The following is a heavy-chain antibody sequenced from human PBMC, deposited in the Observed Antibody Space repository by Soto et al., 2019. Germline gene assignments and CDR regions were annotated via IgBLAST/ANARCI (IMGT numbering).Heavy chain of an antibody. D-gene: IGHD6-13*01. V-gene: IGHV3-74*01. CDR2: INSDGSNT. CDR3: ASGLVEYSSSWYDY. J-gene: IGHJ4*02. CDR1: GFTFSSCW. Sequence: GGSLRLSCVVSGFTFSSCWMHWVRQAPGKGLAWVSRINSDGSNTDYADSVKGRFIISRDNAKNTLYLQMNSLRVEDTAVYYCASGLVEYSSSWYDYWGQGTLVTVSS.